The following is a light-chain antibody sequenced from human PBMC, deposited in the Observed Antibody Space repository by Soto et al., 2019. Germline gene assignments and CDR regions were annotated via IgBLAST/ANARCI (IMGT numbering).Light chain of an antibody. CDR2: GAS. CDR3: QQYNNWPPT. V-gene: IGKV3-15*01. CDR1: QSVSSN. Sequence: EIVMTQSPATLSVSPGERATLSCRASQSVSSNLAWYQQKPGQAPRLLIYGASTRATGIPARFSGSGSGTEFTLTISSLQYEDFAVYYCQQYNNWPPTFGGGTKVEIK. J-gene: IGKJ4*01.